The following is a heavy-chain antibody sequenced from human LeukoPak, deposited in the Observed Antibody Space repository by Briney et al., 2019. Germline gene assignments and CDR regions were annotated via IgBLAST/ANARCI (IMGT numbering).Heavy chain of an antibody. V-gene: IGHV3-43*02. Sequence: GGSLRLSCAASGFTFGDYAMHWVRQVPGKGLEWVSLISGNGGNTYYADSVKGRFTISRDNSKNSLYLQMNSLRTEDTALYYCAKDISNWNSRHFDYWGQGTLVTVSS. D-gene: IGHD1-7*01. J-gene: IGHJ4*02. CDR3: AKDISNWNSRHFDY. CDR1: GFTFGDYA. CDR2: ISGNGGNT.